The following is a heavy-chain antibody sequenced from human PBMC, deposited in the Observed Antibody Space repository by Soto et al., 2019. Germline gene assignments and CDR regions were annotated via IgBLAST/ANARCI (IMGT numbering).Heavy chain of an antibody. V-gene: IGHV4-31*03. CDR1: GGSISSGGYY. Sequence: SETLSLTCTVSGGSISSGGYYWSWIRQHPGKGLEWIGYIYYSESTYYNPSLKSRVTISVDTSKNQFSLKLSSVTAADTAVYYCERVRAGPDYYGSGSYYHFYYYYYGIDVSGPGTTVTVYS. CDR2: IYYSEST. J-gene: IGHJ6*02. D-gene: IGHD3-10*01. CDR3: ERVRAGPDYYGSGSYYHFYYYYYGIDV.